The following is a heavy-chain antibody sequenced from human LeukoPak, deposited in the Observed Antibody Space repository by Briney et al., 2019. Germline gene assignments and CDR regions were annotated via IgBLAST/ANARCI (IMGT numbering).Heavy chain of an antibody. Sequence: PGGSLRLSCAASGFTFDDYTMHWVRQAPGKGLEWVSLISWDGGSTYYADSVKGRFTISRDNSKNSLYLQMNSLRTEDTALYYCAKDLRAKWESGVDYWGQGTLVTVSS. CDR2: ISWDGGST. J-gene: IGHJ4*02. CDR1: GFTFDDYT. D-gene: IGHD1-26*01. V-gene: IGHV3-43*01. CDR3: AKDLRAKWESGVDY.